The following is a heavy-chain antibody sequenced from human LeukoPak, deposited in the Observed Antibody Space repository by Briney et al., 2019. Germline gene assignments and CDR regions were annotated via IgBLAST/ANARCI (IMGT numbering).Heavy chain of an antibody. D-gene: IGHD6-13*01. J-gene: IGHJ5*02. Sequence: ASVKVSCKASGYIFTNFGISWVRQAPGQGLEWMGWISAYNGNTNYAQKLQGRVTMTTDTSTSTAYMELRSLRSDDTAVYYCAEEYSSSWNSYNWFDPWGQGTLVTVSS. V-gene: IGHV1-18*01. CDR1: GYIFTNFG. CDR2: ISAYNGNT. CDR3: AEEYSSSWNSYNWFDP.